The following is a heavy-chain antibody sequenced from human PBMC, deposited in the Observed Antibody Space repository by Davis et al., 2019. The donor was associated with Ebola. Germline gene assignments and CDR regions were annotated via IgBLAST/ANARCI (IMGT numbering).Heavy chain of an antibody. Sequence: GGSLRLSCAASGFTFDDYAMSWVRQAPGKGLEWVSGINWTGGSTGYADSVKGRFTLSRDNAKNSLYLEMRSLRAEDTASYYCARVNAVTGYSRFDPWGQGTLVTVSS. CDR2: INWTGGST. CDR1: GFTFDDYA. V-gene: IGHV3-20*04. D-gene: IGHD3-9*01. CDR3: ARVNAVTGYSRFDP. J-gene: IGHJ5*02.